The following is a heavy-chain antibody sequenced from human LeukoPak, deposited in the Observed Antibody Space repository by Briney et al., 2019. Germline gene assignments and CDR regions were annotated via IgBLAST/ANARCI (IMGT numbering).Heavy chain of an antibody. CDR2: INTYNGNA. J-gene: IGHJ3*02. CDR1: GYTFTSYG. CDR3: ARERSGSEIFARSFDI. D-gene: IGHD3-3*01. Sequence: GASVKVSCKASGYTFTSYGLSWVRQAPVQGLEWMGWINTYNGNARYEHKLQGRVTLTTDTSTGTVYMEVRNLRSDDTAVYYCARERSGSEIFARSFDIWGQGTMVTVSS. V-gene: IGHV1-18*01.